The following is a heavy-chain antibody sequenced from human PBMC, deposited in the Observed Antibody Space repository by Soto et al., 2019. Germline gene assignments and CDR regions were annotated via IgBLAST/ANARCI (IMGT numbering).Heavy chain of an antibody. V-gene: IGHV3-30*18. CDR3: AKGGWYTSSSRSDC. J-gene: IGHJ4*02. D-gene: IGHD6-6*01. CDR2: MSYDGRNQ. CDR1: GFTLSGVD. Sequence: QVQLVESGGDVVQPGTSLRLSCSASGFTLSGVDMHWVRQAPGKGLEWVAVMSYDGRNQYYADSVKGRFTVSRDSSKSTLYLQMNSLRTEDAAVYYCAKGGWYTSSSRSDCWGQGTLVTVSS.